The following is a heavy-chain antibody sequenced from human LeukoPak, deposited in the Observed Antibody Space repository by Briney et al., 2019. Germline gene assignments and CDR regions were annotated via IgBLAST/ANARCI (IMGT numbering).Heavy chain of an antibody. D-gene: IGHD6-6*01. J-gene: IGHJ6*02. V-gene: IGHV1-18*01. CDR2: ISAYNGNT. CDR1: GYTFTSYG. Sequence: ASVKVSCKASGYTFTSYGISWVRQAPGQGLEWMGWISAYNGNTNYAQKLQGRVTMTTDTSTSTAYMELRSLRSDDTAAYYCAXXXXXXXXXXXXSSQSLVFGMDVWGQGTTVTVSS. CDR3: AXXXXXXXXXXXXSSQSLVFGMDV.